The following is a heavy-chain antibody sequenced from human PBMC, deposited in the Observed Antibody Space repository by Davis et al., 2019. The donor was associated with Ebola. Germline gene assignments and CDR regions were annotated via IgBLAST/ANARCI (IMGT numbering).Heavy chain of an antibody. Sequence: SETLSLTCAVSGGSISSGGYYWSWIRQPPGKGLEWIGEINHSGSTNYNPSLKSRVTISVDTSKNQFSLKLSSVTAADTAVYYCARGPSIRGFDYWGQGTLVTVSS. D-gene: IGHD6-6*01. CDR1: GGSISSGGYY. V-gene: IGHV4-34*01. CDR3: ARGPSIRGFDY. CDR2: INHSGST. J-gene: IGHJ4*02.